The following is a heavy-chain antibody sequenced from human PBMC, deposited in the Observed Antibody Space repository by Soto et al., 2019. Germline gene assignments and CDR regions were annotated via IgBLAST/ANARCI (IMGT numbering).Heavy chain of an antibody. J-gene: IGHJ3*02. CDR3: AKEWATMPQSAFDI. Sequence: QVQLVESGGGVVQPGRSLRLSCAASGFTFSSYGMHWVRPAPGKGLEWVAVISYDGSNKYYADSVKGRFTISRDNSKNTLYLQMNSLRAEDTAVYYCAKEWATMPQSAFDIWGQGTMVTVSS. D-gene: IGHD2-2*01. CDR2: ISYDGSNK. CDR1: GFTFSSYG. V-gene: IGHV3-30*18.